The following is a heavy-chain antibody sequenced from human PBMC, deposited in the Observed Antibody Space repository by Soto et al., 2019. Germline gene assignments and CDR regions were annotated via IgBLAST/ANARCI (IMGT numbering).Heavy chain of an antibody. CDR3: ARDRGATGLWWFDP. CDR2: ISAYNGNT. CDR1: GDTFTSYG. D-gene: IGHD1-26*01. J-gene: IGHJ5*02. Sequence: EASVKVSCKASGDTFTSYGISWVRQAPGQGLEWMGWISAYNGNTNYAQKLQGRVTMTTDTSTSTAYMELRSLRSDDTAVYYCARDRGATGLWWFDPWGQGTLVTVSS. V-gene: IGHV1-18*01.